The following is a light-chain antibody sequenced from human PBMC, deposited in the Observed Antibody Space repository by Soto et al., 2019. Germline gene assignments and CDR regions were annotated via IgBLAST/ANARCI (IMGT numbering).Light chain of an antibody. V-gene: IGKV3-20*01. CDR2: GAS. CDR3: QQFGSSPGFT. J-gene: IGKJ3*01. CDR1: QSINSRY. Sequence: EIVVTHSPGTLSLSPGERATLSCRASQSINSRYLAWYQHKPGQAPRLLIYGASSRATGIPDRFSGSGSGTDFPLTISRLEAEDFAMYYCQQFGSSPGFTFGPGTKVDIK.